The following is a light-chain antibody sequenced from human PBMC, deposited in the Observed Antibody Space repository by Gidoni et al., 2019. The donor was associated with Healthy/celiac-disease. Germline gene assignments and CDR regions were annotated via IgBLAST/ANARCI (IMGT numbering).Light chain of an antibody. CDR1: QSLLHSNGYNY. Sequence: DIVMTQSPLSLPVTPGEPASISCRSSQSLLHSNGYNYLDWYLQKPGQSPQLLIYLGSNRASGVPDRFSGSGLGTDFTLKISRVEAEDVGVYYCMQALQTPTFXQXTKVEIK. CDR3: MQALQTPT. J-gene: IGKJ1*01. CDR2: LGS. V-gene: IGKV2-28*01.